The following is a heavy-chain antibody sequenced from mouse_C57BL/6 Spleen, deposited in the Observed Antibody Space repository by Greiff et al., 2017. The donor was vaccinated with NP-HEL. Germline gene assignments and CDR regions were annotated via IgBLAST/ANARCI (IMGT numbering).Heavy chain of an antibody. CDR3: ARGDGYSYFDY. D-gene: IGHD2-3*01. Sequence: QVQLQQSGPELVKPGASVKISCKASGYAFSSSWMNWVKQRPGKGLEWIGRIYPGDGDTNYNGKFKGKATLTADTSSSTAYMQLSSLTSEDSAVYFCARGDGYSYFDYWGQGTTLTVSS. V-gene: IGHV1-82*01. J-gene: IGHJ2*01. CDR1: GYAFSSSW. CDR2: IYPGDGDT.